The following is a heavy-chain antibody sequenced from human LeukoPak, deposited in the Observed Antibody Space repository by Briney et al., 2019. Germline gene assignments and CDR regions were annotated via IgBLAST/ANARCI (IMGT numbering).Heavy chain of an antibody. CDR2: INHSGST. CDR3: ARGITIFGVAREYYFDY. Sequence: PSETLSLTCAVYGGSFSGYYWSWIRRPPGKGLEWIGEINHSGSTNYNPSLKSRVTISVDTSKNQFSLKLSSVTAADTAVYYCARGITIFGVAREYYFDYWGQGTLVTVSS. CDR1: GGSFSGYY. V-gene: IGHV4-34*01. J-gene: IGHJ4*02. D-gene: IGHD3-3*01.